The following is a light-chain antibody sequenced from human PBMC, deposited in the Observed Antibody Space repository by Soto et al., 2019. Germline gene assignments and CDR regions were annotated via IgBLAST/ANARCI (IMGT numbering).Light chain of an antibody. Sequence: EIVLTQSTGTLSLSPGERATLSCRASQSVSSIYLAWYQQKPGQAPRLLIYGASSRATGIPDRFSGSGSGTDFTLTISRLEPEDFAVYYCQQYRSSPLFTFGPGTKVDIK. J-gene: IGKJ3*01. V-gene: IGKV3-20*01. CDR2: GAS. CDR3: QQYRSSPLFT. CDR1: QSVSSIY.